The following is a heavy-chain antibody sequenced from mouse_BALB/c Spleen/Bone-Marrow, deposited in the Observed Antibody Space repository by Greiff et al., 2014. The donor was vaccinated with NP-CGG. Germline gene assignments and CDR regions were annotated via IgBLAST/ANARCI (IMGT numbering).Heavy chain of an antibody. J-gene: IGHJ3*01. CDR3: ARGNWDFAY. Sequence: LQQSGPELVRPGASVKISCKASGYTFTDYNIYWVKQSHGKSLEWIGYIYPYSGGTGYNQKFKSKATLTVDNSSTTAYMELRSLTSEDSAVYYCARGNWDFAYWGQGTLVTAST. V-gene: IGHV1S29*02. CDR1: GYTFTDYN. D-gene: IGHD4-1*01. CDR2: IYPYSGGT.